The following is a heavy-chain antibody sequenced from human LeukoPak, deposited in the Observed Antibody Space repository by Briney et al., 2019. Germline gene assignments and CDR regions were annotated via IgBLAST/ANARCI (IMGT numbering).Heavy chain of an antibody. Sequence: GGSLRLSCAASEVTYGINWVRQAPGKGLEGVAAISSSSSNTYYADSVKGRFTISRDNSKNTLYLQMNSLRAEDTAVYYCAKDVRYCSSNTCYQYFESWGQGALVTVSS. V-gene: IGHV3-23*01. CDR2: ISSSSSNT. CDR3: AKDVRYCSSNTCYQYFES. D-gene: IGHD2-2*01. J-gene: IGHJ4*02. CDR1: EVTYG.